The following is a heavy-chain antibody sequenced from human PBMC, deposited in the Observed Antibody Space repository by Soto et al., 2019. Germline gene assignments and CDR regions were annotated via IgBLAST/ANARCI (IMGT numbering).Heavy chain of an antibody. D-gene: IGHD6-19*01. CDR3: AAAAIPVAGRHPDF. J-gene: IGHJ4*02. Sequence: GASVKVSCKASGYMFTGFYLHWVRQAPGQGLEWMGWINPNNGATTYAKNFQGRVTMTRDSSISTAYMELSSLRSDDTAVYFCAAAAIPVAGRHPDFWGQGTVVTVSS. V-gene: IGHV1-2*02. CDR2: INPNNGAT. CDR1: GYMFTGFY.